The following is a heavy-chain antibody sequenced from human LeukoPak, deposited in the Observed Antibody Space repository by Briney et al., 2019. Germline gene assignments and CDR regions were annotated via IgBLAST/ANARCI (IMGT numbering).Heavy chain of an antibody. Sequence: PSETLSLTCTVSGGSISSSSYYWGWICQPPGKGLEWIGSIYYSGSTYYNPSLKSRVTISVDTSKNQFSLKLSSVTAADTAVYYCARLDYGDYGTPYYYYYGMDVWGQGTTVTVSS. CDR1: GGSISSSSYY. J-gene: IGHJ6*02. V-gene: IGHV4-39*07. CDR3: ARLDYGDYGTPYYYYYGMDV. CDR2: IYYSGST. D-gene: IGHD4-17*01.